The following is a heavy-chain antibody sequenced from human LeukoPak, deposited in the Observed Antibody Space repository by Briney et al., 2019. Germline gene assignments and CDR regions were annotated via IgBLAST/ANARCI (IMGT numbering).Heavy chain of an antibody. Sequence: APVTISCTASGYTFTSYAMNWVRQAPGQGLEWMGWINTNTGNPTYAQGFTGRFVFSLDTSVSTAYLQISSLKAEDTAVYYCARVDYYYGMDVWGQGTTVTVSS. V-gene: IGHV7-4-1*02. J-gene: IGHJ6*02. CDR2: INTNTGNP. CDR3: ARVDYYYGMDV. CDR1: GYTFTSYA.